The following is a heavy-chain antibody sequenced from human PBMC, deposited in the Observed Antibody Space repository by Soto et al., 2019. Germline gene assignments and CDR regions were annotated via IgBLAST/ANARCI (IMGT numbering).Heavy chain of an antibody. D-gene: IGHD3-3*01. CDR3: AKDFCTDDFWSAYYTYYYMDV. CDR1: GFTFSSYA. Sequence: EVQLLESGGGLVQPGGSLRLSCAASGFTFSSYALNWVRQAPGKGLEWVSVISGSGDNTYYADSVKGRFTISRDNSKNTLYLQMNSLRAEDTAVYYCAKDFCTDDFWSAYYTYYYMDVWGKGTTVTVSS. J-gene: IGHJ6*03. CDR2: ISGSGDNT. V-gene: IGHV3-23*01.